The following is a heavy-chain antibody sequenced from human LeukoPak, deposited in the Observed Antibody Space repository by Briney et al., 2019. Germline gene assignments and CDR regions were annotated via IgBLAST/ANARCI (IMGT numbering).Heavy chain of an antibody. CDR2: IYYSGST. D-gene: IGHD6-19*01. J-gene: IGHJ4*02. V-gene: IGHV4-59*01. CDR3: ARGGYSSGWFVFDY. Sequence: PSETLSLTCTVSGGSISSSYWSWIRQPPGKGLEWIGYIYYSGSTNNNPSLKSRVTISVDTSKNQFCLKLTSVTAADTAVYYCARGGYSSGWFVFDYWGQGTLVT. CDR1: GGSISSSY.